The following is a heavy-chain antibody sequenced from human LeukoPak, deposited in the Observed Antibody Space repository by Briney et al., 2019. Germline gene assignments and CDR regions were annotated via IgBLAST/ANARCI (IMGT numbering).Heavy chain of an antibody. CDR3: AREYYGSADY. J-gene: IGHJ4*02. CDR1: GYIFPTYW. D-gene: IGHD3-10*01. CDR2: IYPGDSDT. Sequence: GESLKISCKASGYIFPTYWIGWVRQMPGKGLEWMGIIYPGDSDTRYSPSFQGQITISADKSISTAYLHWSSLRASDTAMYYCAREYYGSADYWGQGTLVTVSS. V-gene: IGHV5-51*01.